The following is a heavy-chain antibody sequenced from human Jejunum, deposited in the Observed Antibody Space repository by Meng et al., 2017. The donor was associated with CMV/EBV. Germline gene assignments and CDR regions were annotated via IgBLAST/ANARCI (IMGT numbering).Heavy chain of an antibody. CDR1: GYTFTKNA. D-gene: IGHD3-16*01. CDR3: ARVAIWGYPGLDY. V-gene: IGHV1-3*01. J-gene: IGHJ4*02. CDR2: NNPGNGNT. Sequence: CKTSGYTFTKNAIRWVHQAAEQRPEWMEWNNPGNGNTKYSQRFQGRVSISTDTSASTVYMDLSSLRSEDTAVYFCARVAIWGYPGLDYWGQGTLVTVSS.